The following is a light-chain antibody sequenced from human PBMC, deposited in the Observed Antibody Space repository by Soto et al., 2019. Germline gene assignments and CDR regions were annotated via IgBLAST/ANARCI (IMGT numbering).Light chain of an antibody. Sequence: QSALTQPPSASGPPGQSVTISCTGTRSDVGGYNFVSWYQQHPGKAPKLLIYEVTQRPSGVPDRFSASKSGNTASLTVSGLQAEDEADYYCSSYAGSNMGVFGTGTKLTVL. CDR1: RSDVGGYNF. CDR2: EVT. CDR3: SSYAGSNMGV. V-gene: IGLV2-8*01. J-gene: IGLJ1*01.